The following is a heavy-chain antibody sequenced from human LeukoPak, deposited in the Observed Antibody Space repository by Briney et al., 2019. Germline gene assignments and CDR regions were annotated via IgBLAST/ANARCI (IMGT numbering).Heavy chain of an antibody. CDR2: INHSGST. J-gene: IGHJ5*02. CDR3: ARGRIQLWLLT. Sequence: PSETLPLTCAVYGGSFSGYYWSWIRQPPGKGLEWIGEINHSGSTNYNPSLKSRVTISVDTSKNQFSLKLSSVTAADTAVYYCARGRIQLWLLTWGQGTLVTVSS. V-gene: IGHV4-34*01. D-gene: IGHD5-18*01. CDR1: GGSFSGYY.